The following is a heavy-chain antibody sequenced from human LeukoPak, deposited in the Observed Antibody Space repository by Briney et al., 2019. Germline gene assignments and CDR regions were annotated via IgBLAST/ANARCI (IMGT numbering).Heavy chain of an antibody. CDR3: AQRIQLWLGGWFDP. CDR1: GGSISNYY. J-gene: IGHJ5*02. Sequence: SETLSLTCTVSGGSISNYYWSWIRQPPGKGLEWIGYTYYRGSTNYNPSLKSRVTISVDTSKNQFSLKLSSVTAADTAVYYCAQRIQLWLGGWFDPWGQGTLVTVSS. D-gene: IGHD5-18*01. CDR2: TYYRGST. V-gene: IGHV4-59*12.